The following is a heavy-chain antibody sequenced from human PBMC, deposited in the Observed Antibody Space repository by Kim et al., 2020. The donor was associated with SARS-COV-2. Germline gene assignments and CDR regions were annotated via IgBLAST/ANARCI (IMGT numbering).Heavy chain of an antibody. CDR3: ARTTVVTRGVIWFDP. D-gene: IGHD4-17*01. Sequence: ASVKVSCKASGYTFTGYYMHWVRQAPGQGLEWMGWINPNSGGTNYAQKFQGRVTMTRDTSISTAYMELSRLRSDDTAVYYCARTTVVTRGVIWFDPWGQGTLVTVSS. J-gene: IGHJ5*02. V-gene: IGHV1-2*02. CDR2: INPNSGGT. CDR1: GYTFTGYY.